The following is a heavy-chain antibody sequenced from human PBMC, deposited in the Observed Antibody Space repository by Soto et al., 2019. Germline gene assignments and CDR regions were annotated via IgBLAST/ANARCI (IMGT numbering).Heavy chain of an antibody. CDR1: GFTFSSYS. CDR3: ASGPVPLERRPSGRFDY. D-gene: IGHD1-1*01. V-gene: IGHV3-48*01. CDR2: ISSSSSTI. Sequence: GGSLRLSCAASGFTFSSYSMNWVRQAPGKGLEWVSYISSSSSTIYYADSVKGRFTISRDNAKNSLYLQMNSLRAEDTAVYYCASGPVPLERRPSGRFDYWGQGTLVTVS. J-gene: IGHJ4*02.